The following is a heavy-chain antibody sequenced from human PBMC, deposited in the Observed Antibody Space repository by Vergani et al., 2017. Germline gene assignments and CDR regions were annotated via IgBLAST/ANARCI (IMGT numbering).Heavy chain of an antibody. CDR2: INSDGSST. D-gene: IGHD3-10*01. J-gene: IGHJ5*02. CDR1: GFTFSSYA. Sequence: EVQLLESGGGLVQPGGSLRLSCAASGFTFSSYAMSWVRQAPGKGLEWVSRINSDGSSTSYADSVKGRFTISRDNAKNTLYLQMNSLRAEDTAVYYCARGRVIRSGNWFDPWGQGTLVTVSS. V-gene: IGHV3-74*02. CDR3: ARGRVIRSGNWFDP.